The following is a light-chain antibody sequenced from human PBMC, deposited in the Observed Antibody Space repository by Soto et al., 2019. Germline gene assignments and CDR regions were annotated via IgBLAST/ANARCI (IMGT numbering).Light chain of an antibody. Sequence: SYELXQPPSVSVSPGQTARITCSGDALPKQYAYWYQQKPGQAPVLVIYKDSERPSGIPERFSGSSSGTTVTLTISGVQAEDEADYYCQSADSSGTYRVFGTGTKVTVL. J-gene: IGLJ1*01. CDR2: KDS. V-gene: IGLV3-25*02. CDR1: ALPKQY. CDR3: QSADSSGTYRV.